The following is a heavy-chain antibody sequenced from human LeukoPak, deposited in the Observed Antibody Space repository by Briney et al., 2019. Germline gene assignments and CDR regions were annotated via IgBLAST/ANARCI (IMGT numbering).Heavy chain of an antibody. CDR1: GYTSTIYD. CDR2: MNPNSGNT. J-gene: IGHJ5*02. CDR3: ARGLLSFMRSDYSNYWDNWFDP. Sequence: ASVKVSCKASGYTSTIYDINWVRQATGQGLEWMGWMNPNSGNTGYAQKFQSRVTITRNTSISTAYMEMSSLRSEDTAVYYCARGLLSFMRSDYSNYWDNWFDPWGQGTLVTVSS. V-gene: IGHV1-8*03. D-gene: IGHD4-11*01.